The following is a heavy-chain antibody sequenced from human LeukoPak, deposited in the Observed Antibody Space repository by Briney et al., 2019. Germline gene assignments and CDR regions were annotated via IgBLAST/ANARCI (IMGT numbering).Heavy chain of an antibody. J-gene: IGHJ4*02. CDR3: AKGRIENDFWSGYGPD. D-gene: IGHD3-3*01. Sequence: GGSLRLSCAASGFTFSSYAMSWVRQAPGKGLEWVSTLTGSGATTNYADSVKGRFTISRDNSKNTLYLQMNSLRAEDTAVYYCAKGRIENDFWSGYGPDWGQGTLVTVSS. V-gene: IGHV3-23*01. CDR2: LTGSGATT. CDR1: GFTFSSYA.